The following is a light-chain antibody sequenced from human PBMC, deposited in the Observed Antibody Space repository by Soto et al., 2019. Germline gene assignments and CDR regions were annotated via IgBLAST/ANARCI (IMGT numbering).Light chain of an antibody. J-gene: IGKJ4*01. CDR1: QSITNY. V-gene: IGKV1-39*01. Sequence: DIQMTQSSSALSASVGDRVTITCRASQSITNYLNWYQHKPGQAPNLLIYAASTLQAGVPSRFRGSGSGTDFTLTISSLQPEDFATYFCQQSNSSPPTFGGGTKVEIK. CDR2: AAS. CDR3: QQSNSSPPT.